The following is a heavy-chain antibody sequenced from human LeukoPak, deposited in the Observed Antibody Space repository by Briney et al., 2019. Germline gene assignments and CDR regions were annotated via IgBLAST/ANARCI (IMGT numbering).Heavy chain of an antibody. J-gene: IGHJ4*02. CDR2: ISWNSGSI. CDR1: GFTFDDYA. CDR3: ARADSSGWFFDY. V-gene: IGHV3-9*01. D-gene: IGHD6-19*01. Sequence: GGSLRLSCAASGFTFDDYAMHWVRHAPGKGLEWVSGISWNSGSISYADSVKGRFTISRDNAKNSLYLQMNSLRAEDTAVYYCARADSSGWFFDYWGQGTLVTVSS.